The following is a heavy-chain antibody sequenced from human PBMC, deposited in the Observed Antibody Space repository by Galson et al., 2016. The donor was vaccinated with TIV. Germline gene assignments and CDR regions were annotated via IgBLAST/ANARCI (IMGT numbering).Heavy chain of an antibody. D-gene: IGHD3-9*01. CDR1: GYPFTTSE. CDR2: MNPDNGNT. CDR3: ARQPVDILTGPINYYYGMDV. J-gene: IGHJ4*02. V-gene: IGHV1-8*01. Sequence: SVKVSCKASGYPFTTSEINWVRQGPGQGLEWMGWMNPDNGNTGFAQKFKGRVTLTRDTSMSTAYMEMSGLRFEDTAVYYCARQPVDILTGPINYYYGMDVWGQGTLVTVSS.